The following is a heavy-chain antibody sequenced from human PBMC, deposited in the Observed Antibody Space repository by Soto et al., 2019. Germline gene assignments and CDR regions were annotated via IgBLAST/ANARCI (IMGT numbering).Heavy chain of an antibody. Sequence: QVQLVQSGAEVKKPGASVKVSCKASGYRLTSYYLHWMRQARGQGPEWMGMINPRDVSTNYAQKFQGSITLTRDTSTSTVYMELSSLRSEDTAVYYSARDISCNFDYWGQGSLFTFSS. J-gene: IGHJ4*02. CDR1: GYRLTSYY. CDR2: INPRDVST. CDR3: ARDISCNFDY. D-gene: IGHD2-15*01. V-gene: IGHV1-46*01.